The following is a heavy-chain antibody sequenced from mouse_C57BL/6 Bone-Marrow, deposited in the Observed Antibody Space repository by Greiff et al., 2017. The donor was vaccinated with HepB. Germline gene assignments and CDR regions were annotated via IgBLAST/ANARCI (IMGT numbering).Heavy chain of an antibody. CDR1: GYAFSSSW. V-gene: IGHV1-82*01. CDR3: ARYYYGSSPFAY. CDR2: IYPGDGDT. J-gene: IGHJ3*01. D-gene: IGHD1-1*01. Sequence: QLQQSGPELVKPGASVKISCKASGYAFSSSWMNWVKQRPGKGLEWIGRIYPGDGDTNYNGKFKGKATLTADKSSSTAYMQLSSLTSEDSAVYFCARYYYGSSPFAYWGQGTLVTVSA.